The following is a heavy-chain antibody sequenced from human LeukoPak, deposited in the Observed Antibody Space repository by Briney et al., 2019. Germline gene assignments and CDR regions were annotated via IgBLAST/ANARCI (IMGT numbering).Heavy chain of an antibody. D-gene: IGHD6-19*01. CDR2: IYHSGST. J-gene: IGHJ6*03. Sequence: SETLSLTCAVSGGAISSSNGWSWVRPPPGKGLDWSGEIYHSGSTNYTPSLKSRVTISVDKSKNQFSLKLSSVTAADTAVYYCAGNPGYSSGWYSRYYYYYMDVWGKGTTVTVSS. CDR3: AGNPGYSSGWYSRYYYYYMDV. V-gene: IGHV4-4*02. CDR1: GGAISSSNG.